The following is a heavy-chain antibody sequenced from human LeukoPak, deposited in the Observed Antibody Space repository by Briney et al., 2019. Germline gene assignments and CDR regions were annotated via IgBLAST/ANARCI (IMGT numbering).Heavy chain of an antibody. D-gene: IGHD3-22*01. Sequence: SQTLSLTCTVSGGPISSGSYYWSWIRQPAGKGLEWIGRIYPSGSTNYNPSLKSRVTISVDTSKNQFSLKLSSVTAADTAVYFCARETNGYYDHWGQGTLVTVSS. J-gene: IGHJ4*02. V-gene: IGHV4-61*02. CDR1: GGPISSGSYY. CDR2: IYPSGST. CDR3: ARETNGYYDH.